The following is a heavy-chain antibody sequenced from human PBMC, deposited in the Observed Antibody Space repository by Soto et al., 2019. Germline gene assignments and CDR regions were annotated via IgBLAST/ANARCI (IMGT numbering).Heavy chain of an antibody. CDR2: IKSDGSGT. D-gene: IGHD3-9*01. J-gene: IGHJ5*02. CDR3: AKDLSPSYYDILTGLYASGWFDP. V-gene: IGHV3-74*01. CDR1: GFTFSSYW. Sequence: PGGSLRLSCAASGFTFSSYWMHWVRQAPGKGLVWVSRIKSDGSGTYYADSVKGRFTISRDNSKNTLYLQMNSLRAEDTAVYYCAKDLSPSYYDILTGLYASGWFDPWGQGTLVTVSS.